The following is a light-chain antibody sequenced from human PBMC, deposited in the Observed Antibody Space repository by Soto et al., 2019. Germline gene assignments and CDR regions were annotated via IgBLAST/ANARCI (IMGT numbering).Light chain of an antibody. CDR3: QRYHSGPLI. CDR2: GAS. J-gene: IGKJ4*01. CDR1: QSVTSDFNN. Sequence: EIVLTQSPATLSVSPGERATLSCRASQSVTSDFNNLAWYQQKPGQAPRLLIYGASTRATGIPARFSGSGSGRDFTLPMSSLQSEDLEVFNCQRYHSGPLISGGGTRGE. V-gene: IGKV3-15*01.